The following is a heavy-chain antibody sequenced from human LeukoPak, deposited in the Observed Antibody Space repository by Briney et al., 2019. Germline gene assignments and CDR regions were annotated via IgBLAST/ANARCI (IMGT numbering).Heavy chain of an antibody. CDR2: IVGNTAGTT. Sequence: GGSLRLSCAASGFTVTSHVMTWVRQAPGKGPERVSVIVGNTAGTTYYADSVKGRFTISRDSVKNTVDLQMSSLRAEDTAVYYCARDTSGWYGAFEFWGQGALVTVSS. J-gene: IGHJ4*02. D-gene: IGHD6-19*01. CDR3: ARDTSGWYGAFEF. CDR1: GFTVTSHV. V-gene: IGHV3-23*01.